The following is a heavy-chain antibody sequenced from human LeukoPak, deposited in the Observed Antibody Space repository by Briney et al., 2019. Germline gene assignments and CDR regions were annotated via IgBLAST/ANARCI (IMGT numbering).Heavy chain of an antibody. D-gene: IGHD3-16*01. CDR3: ARLMITFGGVPNYGMDV. CDR1: GFTVSSNY. V-gene: IGHV3-53*01. Sequence: GGSLRLSCAASGFTVSSNYMSWVPKAPGKGLEWVSVIYSGGSTYYADSVKGRFTIPRDNSKNTLYLQMNSLRAEDTAVYYCARLMITFGGVPNYGMDVWGQGTTVTVPS. CDR2: IYSGGST. J-gene: IGHJ6*02.